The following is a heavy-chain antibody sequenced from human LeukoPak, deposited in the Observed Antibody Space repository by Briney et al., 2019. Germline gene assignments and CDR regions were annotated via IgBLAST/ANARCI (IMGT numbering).Heavy chain of an antibody. Sequence: SETLSLTRTVSGGSISNHYRSWIRQPAGKEREWMGRIYNSGSTKYNPCRKRRVTMSVDTSKNQFSLKLSSVTAADTAVYYCARDISDGSGLDAFDIWGQGTMVTVSS. CDR3: ARDISDGSGLDAFDI. V-gene: IGHV4-4*07. CDR1: GGSISNHY. CDR2: IYNSGST. J-gene: IGHJ3*02. D-gene: IGHD2-15*01.